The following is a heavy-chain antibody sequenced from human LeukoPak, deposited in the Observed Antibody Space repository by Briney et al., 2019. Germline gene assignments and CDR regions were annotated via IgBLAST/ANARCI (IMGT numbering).Heavy chain of an antibody. Sequence: GGSLRLSCAAPGFTFDDYTMHWVRQAPGKGLEWVSLISWDGGSTYYADSVKGRFTISRDNSKNSLYLQMNSLRTEDTALYYCAKGPFGVGYYFDYWGQGTLVTVSS. CDR1: GFTFDDYT. CDR3: AKGPFGVGYYFDY. CDR2: ISWDGGST. D-gene: IGHD3-3*01. J-gene: IGHJ4*02. V-gene: IGHV3-43*01.